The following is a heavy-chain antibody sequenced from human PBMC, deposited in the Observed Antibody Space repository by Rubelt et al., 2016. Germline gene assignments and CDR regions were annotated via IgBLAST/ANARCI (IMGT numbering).Heavy chain of an antibody. CDR1: GFTFSNYN. V-gene: IGHV3-21*01. Sequence: EAQLVESGGGLVKPGGSLRLSCAASGFTFSNYNMNWVRQAPGKGLEWVSSVTGGSFSIYYADSVKGRFTISRENAKNALYLQMNSLSVEDTAGYFCARARSASHADGFDIWGQGTMVTVSS. CDR3: ARARSASHADGFDI. J-gene: IGHJ3*02. CDR2: VTGGSFSI.